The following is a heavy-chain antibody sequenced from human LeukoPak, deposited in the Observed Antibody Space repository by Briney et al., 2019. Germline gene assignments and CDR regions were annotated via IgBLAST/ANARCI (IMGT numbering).Heavy chain of an antibody. CDR3: ARQVAQFSVSLRYYYYYVDV. D-gene: IGHD2-15*01. CDR2: INHSGST. CDR1: GGSFSGYY. V-gene: IGHV4-34*01. J-gene: IGHJ6*03. Sequence: SETLSLTCAVYGGSFSGYYWSWIRQPPGKGLEWIGEINHSGSTNYNPSLKSRVTISVDTSKNQFSLKLSSVTAADTAVYYCARQVAQFSVSLRYYYYYVDVWGKGTTVTISS.